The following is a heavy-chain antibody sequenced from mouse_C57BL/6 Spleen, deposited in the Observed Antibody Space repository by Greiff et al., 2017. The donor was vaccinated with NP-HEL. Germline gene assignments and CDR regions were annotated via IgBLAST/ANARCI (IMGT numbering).Heavy chain of an antibody. CDR1: GYTFTDYY. D-gene: IGHD1-1*01. J-gene: IGHJ2*01. CDR2: INPNNGGT. Sequence: EVQLQQSGPELVKPGASVKISCKASGYTFTDYYMNWVKQSHGKSLEWIGDINPNNGGTSYNQKFKGKATLTVDKSSSTAYMELRSLTSEDSAVYYCARRGYGSSPGYFDYWGQGTTLTVSS. V-gene: IGHV1-26*01. CDR3: ARRGYGSSPGYFDY.